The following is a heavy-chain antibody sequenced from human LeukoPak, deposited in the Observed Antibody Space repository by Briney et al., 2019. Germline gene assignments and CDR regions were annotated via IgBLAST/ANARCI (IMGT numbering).Heavy chain of an antibody. Sequence: PGGTLRLSCAASGFTFGRYGMSWVRQAPGKGLEWVSAISGSGGSTYYADSVKGRFTISRDNSKNTLYLQINSLRAEDTAVYYCAKDHLPGIVVADRDYWGQGTLVTVSS. CDR3: AKDHLPGIVVADRDY. D-gene: IGHD6-19*01. J-gene: IGHJ4*02. CDR2: ISGSGGST. V-gene: IGHV3-23*01. CDR1: GFTFGRYG.